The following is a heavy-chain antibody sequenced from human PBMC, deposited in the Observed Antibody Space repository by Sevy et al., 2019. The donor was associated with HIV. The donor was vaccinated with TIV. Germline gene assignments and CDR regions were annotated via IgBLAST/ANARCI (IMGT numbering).Heavy chain of an antibody. Sequence: GGSLRLSCAASGFIFSDFYMSWVRQAPGKGLEWISYISSRGSTIYYAYSVKGRFTISRDNAKNSLYLQMNSLTAEDTAVYYCARDHVVVEPLANYGMDVWGQGTTVTVSS. D-gene: IGHD2-2*01. J-gene: IGHJ6*02. CDR2: ISSRGSTI. CDR1: GFIFSDFY. V-gene: IGHV3-11*01. CDR3: ARDHVVVEPLANYGMDV.